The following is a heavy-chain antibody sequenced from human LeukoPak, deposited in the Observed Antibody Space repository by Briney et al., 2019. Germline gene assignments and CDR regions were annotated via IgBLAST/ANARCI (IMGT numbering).Heavy chain of an antibody. V-gene: IGHV3-7*01. CDR3: AKASKDSSGWYEYFQH. J-gene: IGHJ1*01. CDR1: GFSFSSYS. D-gene: IGHD6-19*01. Sequence: GGSLRLSCAASGFSFSSYSMNWVRQAPGKGLEWVANIKQDGSEKYYVDSVKGRFTISRDNSKNTLYLQMNSLRAEDTAVYYCAKASKDSSGWYEYFQHWGQGTLVTVSS. CDR2: IKQDGSEK.